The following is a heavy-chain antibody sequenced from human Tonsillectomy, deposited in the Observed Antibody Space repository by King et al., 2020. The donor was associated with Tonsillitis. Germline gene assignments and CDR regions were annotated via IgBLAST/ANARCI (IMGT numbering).Heavy chain of an antibody. V-gene: IGHV2-26*01. CDR3: ARTEGGATLYYYGMDV. Sequence: ITLKESGPVLVKPTETLTLTCTVSGFSLSNARMGVSWIRQPPGKALEWLAHIFSNDEKSYSTSLKSRLTISKDTSKSQVVLTMTNMDPVDTATYYCARTEGGATLYYYGMDVWGQGTTVTVSS. J-gene: IGHJ6*02. CDR1: GFSLSNARMG. D-gene: IGHD1-26*01. CDR2: IFSNDEK.